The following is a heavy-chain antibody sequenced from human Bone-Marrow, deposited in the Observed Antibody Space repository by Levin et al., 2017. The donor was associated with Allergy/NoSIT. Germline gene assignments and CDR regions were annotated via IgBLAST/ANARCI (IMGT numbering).Heavy chain of an antibody. CDR2: INTDGSTT. J-gene: IGHJ4*02. Sequence: GGSLRLSCAASXFXXXXSXMXXXXXXXXKGLVWVSRINTDGSTTNYADSVKGRFTISRDNAKNTLYLQMNSLRAEDTAVYYCARALIVGATSGGDYWGQGTLVTVSS. CDR3: ARALIVGATSGGDY. V-gene: IGHV3-74*01. CDR1: XFXXXXSX. D-gene: IGHD1-26*01.